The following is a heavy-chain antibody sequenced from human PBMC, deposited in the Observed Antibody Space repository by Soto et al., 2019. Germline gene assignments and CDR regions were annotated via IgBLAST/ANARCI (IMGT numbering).Heavy chain of an antibody. V-gene: IGHV1-69*06. CDR1: GGTFSNYA. Sequence: QVQVVQSGAEVKKPGSSVKVSCKASGGTFSNYALNWVRLAPGHGLEWMGAIIPLFGTTNYAQKFQGRVTITADKSTSAAYMELRSLRSEDTAVYYCARGVPYYYNSSGFPLNDWGQGTLVTVSS. CDR2: IIPLFGTT. CDR3: ARGVPYYYNSSGFPLND. J-gene: IGHJ4*02. D-gene: IGHD3-22*01.